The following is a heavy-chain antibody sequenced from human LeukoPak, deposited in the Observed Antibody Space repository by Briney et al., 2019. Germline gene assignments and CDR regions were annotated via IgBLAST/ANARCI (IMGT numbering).Heavy chain of an antibody. D-gene: IGHD3-10*01. Sequence: PSETLSLTCTVSGGSISSYYWTWIRQPPGKGLEWIGYISYSGSTSYNPSLKSRVTISLDTSNYQFSLRLSSVTAADTAAYYCARDLVGYYYGSGSYGWFDPWGQGTLVTVSS. CDR3: ARDLVGYYYGSGSYGWFDP. CDR2: ISYSGST. J-gene: IGHJ5*02. CDR1: GGSISSYY. V-gene: IGHV4-59*01.